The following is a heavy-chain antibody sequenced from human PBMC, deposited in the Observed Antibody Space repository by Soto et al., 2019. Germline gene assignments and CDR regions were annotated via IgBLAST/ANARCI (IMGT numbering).Heavy chain of an antibody. CDR2: IIPILGIA. D-gene: IGHD1-26*01. CDR3: ARVGGSTRVDY. Sequence: QVQLVQSGAEVKKPGSSVKVSCKASGGTFSSYTISWVRQAPGQGLEWMGRIIPILGIANYAQKFQGRVTITADKSTSTAYMEMSSLRSEDTAVYYCARVGGSTRVDYWGQGTLVTVSS. V-gene: IGHV1-69*02. J-gene: IGHJ4*02. CDR1: GGTFSSYT.